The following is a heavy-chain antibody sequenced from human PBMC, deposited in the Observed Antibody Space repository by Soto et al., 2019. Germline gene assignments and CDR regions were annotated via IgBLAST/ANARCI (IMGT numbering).Heavy chain of an antibody. CDR3: ARDQTDSGGYSDS. J-gene: IGHJ4*02. Sequence: GGSLRLSCEASGFTFSSYGMHWVRQAPGKGLEWVAIIWNDGSNEYYADSVKGRFTISRDNSKNTLYLQVSNLRAEDTAVYFCARDQTDSGGYSDSWGQGALVTVSS. CDR1: GFTFSSYG. D-gene: IGHD3-22*01. V-gene: IGHV3-33*01. CDR2: IWNDGSNE.